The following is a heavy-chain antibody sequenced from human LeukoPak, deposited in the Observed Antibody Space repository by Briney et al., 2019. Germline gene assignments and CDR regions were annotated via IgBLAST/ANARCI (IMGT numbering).Heavy chain of an antibody. D-gene: IGHD3-10*01. V-gene: IGHV5-51*01. J-gene: IGHJ5*02. CDR2: IYPGDSDT. CDR3: ARTTTQNYQMVLFDP. CDR1: GYSFTSYW. Sequence: GESLKIFCRGSGYSFTSYWIGWVRQMPGGGLEWMVSIYPGDSDTRYSPSFQGQVTISADKSISTAYLQWSSLKASDTAMYYCARTTTQNYQMVLFDPWGQGTLVTVSS.